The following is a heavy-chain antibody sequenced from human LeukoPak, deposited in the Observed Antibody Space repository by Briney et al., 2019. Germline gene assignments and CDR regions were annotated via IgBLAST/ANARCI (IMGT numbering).Heavy chain of an antibody. V-gene: IGHV4-31*03. J-gene: IGHJ4*02. CDR1: GGSISSGGYY. Sequence: SQTLSLTCTVSGGSISSGGYYWSWIRQHPGKGLEWIGYIYYSGSTYYNPSLKSRVTMSVDTSKNQFSLKLSSVTAADTAVYYCARDNRKGNFDYWGQGTLVTVSS. CDR2: IYYSGST. CDR3: ARDNRKGNFDY.